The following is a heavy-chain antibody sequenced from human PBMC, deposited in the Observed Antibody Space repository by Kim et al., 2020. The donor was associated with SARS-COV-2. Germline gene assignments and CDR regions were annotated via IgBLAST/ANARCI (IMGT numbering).Heavy chain of an antibody. Sequence: SVKVSCKASGGTFSSYAISWVRQAPGQGLEWMGGIIPIFGTANYAQKFQGRVTITADESTSTAYMELSSLRSEDTAVYYCARDEPGTVTTWREYGMDVWGQGTTVTVSS. D-gene: IGHD4-4*01. CDR2: IIPIFGTA. V-gene: IGHV1-69*13. CDR1: GGTFSSYA. CDR3: ARDEPGTVTTWREYGMDV. J-gene: IGHJ6*02.